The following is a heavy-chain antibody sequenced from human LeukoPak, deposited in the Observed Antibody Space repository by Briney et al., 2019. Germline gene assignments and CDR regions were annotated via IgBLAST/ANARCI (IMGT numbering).Heavy chain of an antibody. V-gene: IGHV4-39*01. CDR2: IYYSGST. Sequence: SSETLSLTCTVSGGSITTTDYYWGWIRQPPGKGLEWIGSIYYSGSTYYNPSFKSRVTISVDASKNQFSLKLTSVTAADTAVYYCARRGYNYDYGVFHIWGQGTMVTVSS. CDR1: GGSITTTDYY. D-gene: IGHD5-18*01. CDR3: ARRGYNYDYGVFHI. J-gene: IGHJ3*02.